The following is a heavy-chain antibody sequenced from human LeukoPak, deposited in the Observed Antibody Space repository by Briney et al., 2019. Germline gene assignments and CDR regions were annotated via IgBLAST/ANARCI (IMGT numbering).Heavy chain of an antibody. CDR3: VGRCRYYFS. D-gene: IGHD2/OR15-2a*01. J-gene: IGHJ5*02. CDR1: GDSVSSNNAT. CDR2: TYYRSKWSA. V-gene: IGHV6-1*01. Sequence: SQTLSLTCAISGDSVSSNNATWSCIRPSPSIGFEWLGRTYYRSKWSADYAPSVQSRITINPDTSKNQLSLQLNSVTPEDTAVYYCVGRCRYYFSWGQGTPVTVSS.